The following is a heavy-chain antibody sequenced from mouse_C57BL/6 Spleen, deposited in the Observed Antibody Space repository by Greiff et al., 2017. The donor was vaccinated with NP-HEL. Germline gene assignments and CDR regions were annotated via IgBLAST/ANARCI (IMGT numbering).Heavy chain of an antibody. J-gene: IGHJ4*01. CDR3: ARGGYYGPMDY. D-gene: IGHD1-1*01. CDR1: GYSITSGYD. V-gene: IGHV3-1*01. CDR2: ISYSGST. Sequence: VQLQQSGPGMVKPSQSLSLTCTVTGYSITSGYDWHWIRHFPGNKLEWMGYISYSGSTNYNPSLKSRISITHDTSKNHFFLKLNSVTTEDTATYYCARGGYYGPMDYWGQGTSVTVSS.